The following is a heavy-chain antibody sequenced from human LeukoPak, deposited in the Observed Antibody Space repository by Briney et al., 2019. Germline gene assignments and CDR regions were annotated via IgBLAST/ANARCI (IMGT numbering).Heavy chain of an antibody. CDR3: ARDTGAAISVFDI. Sequence: SQTLPLTCAISGDSVSSNSAVWNWLRQSPSRGLEWLGRTYYRSKWYNDYAVTVKSRITVNPDTSKNQFSLQLNSVTPEDTAMYYCARDTGAAISVFDIWGQGTMVTVSS. V-gene: IGHV6-1*01. CDR1: GDSVSSNSAV. CDR2: TYYRSKWYN. J-gene: IGHJ3*02. D-gene: IGHD5-12*01.